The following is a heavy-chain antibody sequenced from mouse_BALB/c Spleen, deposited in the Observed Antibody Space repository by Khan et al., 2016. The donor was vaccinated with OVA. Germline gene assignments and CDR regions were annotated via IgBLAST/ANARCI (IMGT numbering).Heavy chain of an antibody. Sequence: QVHVKQSGAELARPGASVKMSCKASGYTFTTYTIHWVKQRPGQGLEWIGYIIPTNDYTNYNQKSKARATLTADKSSSTASMQLSSLTSEDSAVYYCVSDGAYYGSDGWFAYWGQGTLVTVSA. D-gene: IGHD2-14*01. CDR2: IIPTNDYT. V-gene: IGHV1-4*01. CDR1: GYTFTTYT. J-gene: IGHJ3*01. CDR3: VSDGAYYGSDGWFAY.